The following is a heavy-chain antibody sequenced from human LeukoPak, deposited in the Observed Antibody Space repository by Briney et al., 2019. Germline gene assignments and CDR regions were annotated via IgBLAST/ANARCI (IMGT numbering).Heavy chain of an antibody. D-gene: IGHD6-13*01. J-gene: IGHJ4*02. CDR3: GRGRGPDSGKWYSDY. CDR1: GFSFSNYG. Sequence: GGSLRLSCAASGFSFSNYGMHWVRQAPGKGLEWVALIWYDGSNKYYADSVKGRFTISRDNSTNTLYLQMNSLRAEDTAVYYCGRGRGPDSGKWYSDYWGQGTLVTVSS. CDR2: IWYDGSNK. V-gene: IGHV3-33*01.